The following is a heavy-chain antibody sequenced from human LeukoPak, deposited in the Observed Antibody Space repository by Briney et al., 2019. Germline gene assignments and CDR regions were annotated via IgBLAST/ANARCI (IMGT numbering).Heavy chain of an antibody. J-gene: IGHJ4*02. CDR3: ARGHLRRYYYDRGAFDY. V-gene: IGHV1-8*01. D-gene: IGHD3-22*01. CDR2: MNPNSGNT. Sequence: ASVKVSCKASGYTFTSYDINWVRQATGQGLEWMGWMNPNSGNTGYAQKFQGRVTMTRNTSISTAYMELSSLRSEDTAVYYCARGHLRRYYYDRGAFDYWGQGTLVTVSS. CDR1: GYTFTSYD.